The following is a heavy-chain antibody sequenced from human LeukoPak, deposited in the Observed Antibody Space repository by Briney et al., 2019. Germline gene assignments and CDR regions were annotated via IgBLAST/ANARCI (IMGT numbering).Heavy chain of an antibody. Sequence: GGSLRLSCAASGFSFSRYWMSWVRQAPGKGLEWVANIKPDGSETYYVDSVEGRFTISRDNGKNSVYLQMKSLRVEDTAVYFCAPQGGWGQGTRVIVSS. V-gene: IGHV3-7*01. J-gene: IGHJ4*02. CDR3: APQGG. CDR2: IKPDGSET. CDR1: GFSFSRYW. D-gene: IGHD3-16*01.